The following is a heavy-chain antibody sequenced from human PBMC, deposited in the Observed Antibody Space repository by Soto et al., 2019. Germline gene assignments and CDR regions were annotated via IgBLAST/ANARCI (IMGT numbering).Heavy chain of an antibody. CDR2: FYYTGIT. V-gene: IGHV4-59*08. D-gene: IGHD3-10*01. CDR1: GGSISNYY. CDR3: ARHVVESLSFGECVHHFDY. J-gene: IGHJ4*01. Sequence: SETLSLTCTVSGGSISNYYWSWIRQPPGKGLEWIGYFYYTGITNYNPPLKSRISMSVDTSKNQFSLKLSSVTAADTAVYFCARHVVESLSFGECVHHFDYWGHGTLVTVSS.